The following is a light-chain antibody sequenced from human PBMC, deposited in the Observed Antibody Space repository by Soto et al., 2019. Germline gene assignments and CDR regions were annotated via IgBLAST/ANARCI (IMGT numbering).Light chain of an antibody. J-gene: IGKJ2*01. Sequence: DIVMTQSPLSLPVTPGEPASISCRSSQSLLHSNGYNYLDCYLQKPGQSPQLLIYWGSNRASWVHDRISGRGSGTHVTLKISTVEAEDVRVYYCIQALQAQYTVGEGLKLEIK. CDR3: IQALQAQYT. V-gene: IGKV2-28*01. CDR1: QSLLHSNGYNY. CDR2: WGS.